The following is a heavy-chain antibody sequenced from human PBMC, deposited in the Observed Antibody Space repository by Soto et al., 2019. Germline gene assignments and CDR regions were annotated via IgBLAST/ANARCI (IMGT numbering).Heavy chain of an antibody. D-gene: IGHD1-20*01. J-gene: IGHJ4*02. CDR2: IYYSGSN. V-gene: IGHV4-59*01. CDR3: ARGGGIRYFDY. CDR1: GGSISSYY. Sequence: QVQLQESGPGLVKPSETLSLTCTVSGGSISSYYWSWIRQPPGKGLEWIGYIYYSGSNDYNPSLRSRVTISVDTSKNQFSLKLSSVTAADTAVYYCARGGGIRYFDYWGQGTLVTVSS.